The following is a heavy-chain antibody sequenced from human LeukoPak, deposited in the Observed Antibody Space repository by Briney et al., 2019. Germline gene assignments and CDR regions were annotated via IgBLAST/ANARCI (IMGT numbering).Heavy chain of an antibody. CDR2: ISWNSGSI. J-gene: IGHJ6*02. CDR3: AKSMKVYYYDSSGYYYYYGMDV. D-gene: IGHD3-22*01. CDR1: GFTFDDYA. V-gene: IGHV3-9*01. Sequence: PGRSLRLSCAASGFTFDDYAMHWVRQAPGKGLEWVSGISWNSGSIGYADSVKGRFTISRDNAKNSLYLQMNSLRAEDTALYYCAKSMKVYYYDSSGYYYYYGMDVWGQGTTVTVSS.